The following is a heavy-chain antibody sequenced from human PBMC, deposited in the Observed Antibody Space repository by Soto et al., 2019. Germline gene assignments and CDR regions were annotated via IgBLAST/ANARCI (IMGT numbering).Heavy chain of an antibody. Sequence: EVQLVESGGGLVQPGGSLRLSCAASGFTFSSYDMHWVRQATGKGLEWVSAIGTAGDTYYPGSVKGRFTISRENAKNSLYLQMNSLRAEDTAVYYCARLVFGGGIWYYGMDVWGQGTTVTVSS. D-gene: IGHD3-16*02. CDR2: IGTAGDT. V-gene: IGHV3-13*01. CDR3: ARLVFGGGIWYYGMDV. CDR1: GFTFSSYD. J-gene: IGHJ6*02.